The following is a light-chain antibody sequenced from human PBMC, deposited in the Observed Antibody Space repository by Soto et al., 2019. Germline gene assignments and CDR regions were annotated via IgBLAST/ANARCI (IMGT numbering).Light chain of an antibody. CDR1: SSDVGGYKY. CDR3: SSYTSSSSYV. V-gene: IGLV2-14*04. J-gene: IGLJ1*01. CDR2: DVT. Sequence: ISCTGTSSDVGGYKYVSWYQQHPGKAPRLMIYDVTNRPSGVSNRFSGSKSGNTASLTISGLQAEDEADYYCSSYTSSSSYVFGTGTKVTVL.